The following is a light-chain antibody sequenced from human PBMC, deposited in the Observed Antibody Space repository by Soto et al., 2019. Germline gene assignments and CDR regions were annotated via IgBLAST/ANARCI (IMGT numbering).Light chain of an antibody. V-gene: IGKV3-15*01. CDR1: QSVDSN. Sequence: EIVMTQSPATLSVSPGERDTLSCRASQSVDSNLAWYQQKPGQAPRLLIYGASTRATGIPARFSGSGSGTEFTLTISSLQSEDFAVYYCQQYDSWAFTFGPGTKVAIK. J-gene: IGKJ3*01. CDR2: GAS. CDR3: QQYDSWAFT.